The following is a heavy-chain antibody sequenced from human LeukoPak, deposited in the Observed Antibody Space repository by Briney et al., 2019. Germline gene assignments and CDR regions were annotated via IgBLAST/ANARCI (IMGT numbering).Heavy chain of an antibody. Sequence: ASVKVSCKACGYTFTSYGIGWLRQAPGQGLEWMGWISTYNGKTVYAQDIQGRVTMTTDTSTSTAYMELRSLRSDDTAIYYCARDFWSGYYTLNAFAIWGLGTMVTVSS. V-gene: IGHV1-18*01. CDR1: GYTFTSYG. J-gene: IGHJ3*02. CDR2: ISTYNGKT. CDR3: ARDFWSGYYTLNAFAI. D-gene: IGHD3-3*01.